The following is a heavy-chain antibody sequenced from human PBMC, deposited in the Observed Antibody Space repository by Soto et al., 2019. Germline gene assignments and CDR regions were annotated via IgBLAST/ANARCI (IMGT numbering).Heavy chain of an antibody. CDR3: AKDPYCSSISCYAGNFYY. J-gene: IGHJ4*02. CDR1: GFTFSNYP. D-gene: IGHD2-2*01. V-gene: IGHV3-23*01. Sequence: EVQLLESGGGLVQPGGSLRLSCAASGFTFSNYPMSWVRQAPGKGLEWVSYISDSGGTTYYADSVKGRFTISRDNSKNTLYLQMNSLRAEDTAVYYCAKDPYCSSISCYAGNFYYWRQGALVTVSS. CDR2: ISDSGGTT.